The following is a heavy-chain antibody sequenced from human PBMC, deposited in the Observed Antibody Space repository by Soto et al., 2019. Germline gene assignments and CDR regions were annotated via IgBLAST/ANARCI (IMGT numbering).Heavy chain of an antibody. CDR2: ISYDGSSK. J-gene: IGHJ4*02. V-gene: IGHV3-30*18. CDR1: GFTFSSYG. CDR3: AKGDCSGGSCYADY. Sequence: QVQLVESVGRVVQSGRSLRLSCAASGFTFSSYGIHWVRQAPGKGLEWVAVISYDGSSKYYADSVKGRFTISRDNSKNTLYLQMNSLRAEDTAVYYCAKGDCSGGSCYADYWGQGTLVTVSS. D-gene: IGHD2-15*01.